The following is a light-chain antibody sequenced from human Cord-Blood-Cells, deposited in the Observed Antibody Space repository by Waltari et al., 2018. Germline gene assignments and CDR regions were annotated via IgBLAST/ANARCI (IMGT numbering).Light chain of an antibody. CDR2: WAS. CDR3: QQYYSTPIT. J-gene: IGKJ5*01. Sequence: DIVMTQSPDSLAVSLGERATINCKSRQSVLYSSNNKNYLAWYQHKPGQPPKLLIYWASTRESGVPDRFSGSGSGTDFTLTISSLQAEDVAVYYCQQYYSTPITFGQGTRLEIK. CDR1: QSVLYSSNNKNY. V-gene: IGKV4-1*01.